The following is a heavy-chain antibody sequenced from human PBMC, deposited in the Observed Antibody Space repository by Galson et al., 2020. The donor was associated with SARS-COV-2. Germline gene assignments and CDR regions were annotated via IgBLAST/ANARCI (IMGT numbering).Heavy chain of an antibody. J-gene: IGHJ4*02. V-gene: IGHV4-39*01. Sequence: SQTLSLTCTVSGGSISSRSYCWGWIRQPPGKGLEWIGSICYSGNTYYNPSLQSRLTISVDTSKNQLSLKLSSVTAADTTVYYCARWGGANYPFDYWGQGTLVTVAS. CDR3: ARWGGANYPFDY. CDR2: ICYSGNT. CDR1: GGSISSRSYC. D-gene: IGHD3-16*02.